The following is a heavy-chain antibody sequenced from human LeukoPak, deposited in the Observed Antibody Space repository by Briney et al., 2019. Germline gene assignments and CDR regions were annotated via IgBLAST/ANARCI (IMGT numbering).Heavy chain of an antibody. CDR3: ARIAVALNWFDP. J-gene: IGHJ5*02. D-gene: IGHD6-19*01. CDR2: ISAYNGNT. Sequence: ASVKVSCKASGYTFTSYGISWVRQAPGQGLEWMGWISAYNGNTNYAQKLQGRVTMTTDTSTSTAYMELRSLRSDDTAAYYCARIAVALNWFDPWGQGTLVTVSS. V-gene: IGHV1-18*01. CDR1: GYTFTSYG.